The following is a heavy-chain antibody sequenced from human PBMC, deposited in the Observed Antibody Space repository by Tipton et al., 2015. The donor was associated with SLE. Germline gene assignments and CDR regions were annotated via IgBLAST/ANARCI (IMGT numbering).Heavy chain of an antibody. CDR3: ASNSGTYYYYYYMDV. J-gene: IGHJ6*03. Sequence: TLSLTCTVSGGSIGSSYWCWIRQSPGKGLEWIGYINYSGSTNYNPSLKSRVTISVDTSKNQFSLKLSSVTAADTAIYYCASNSGTYYYYYYMDVWGKGTTVTVSS. V-gene: IGHV4-59*01. CDR1: GGSIGSSY. D-gene: IGHD1-26*01. CDR2: INYSGST.